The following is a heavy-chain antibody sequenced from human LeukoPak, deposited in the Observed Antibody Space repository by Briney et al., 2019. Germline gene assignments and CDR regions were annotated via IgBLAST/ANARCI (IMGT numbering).Heavy chain of an antibody. V-gene: IGHV1-69*06. CDR2: IIPIFGTA. J-gene: IGHJ3*02. CDR3: ARVGGAAAGGGAFDI. Sequence: GASVTVSCKASGGTFSSYAISWVRQAPGQGLEWMGGIIPIFGTANYAQKFQGRVTITADKSTSTAYMELSSLRSEDTAVYYCARVGGAAAGGGAFDIWGQGTMVTVSS. CDR1: GGTFSSYA. D-gene: IGHD6-13*01.